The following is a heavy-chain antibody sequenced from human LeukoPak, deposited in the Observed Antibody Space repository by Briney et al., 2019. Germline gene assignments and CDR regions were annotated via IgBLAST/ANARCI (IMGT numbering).Heavy chain of an antibody. D-gene: IGHD5/OR15-5a*01. CDR2: MFYSGRT. CDR3: AKHPARRDVYDHLDY. CDR1: SGYISRGNYH. V-gene: IGHV4-39*01. Sequence: SVPLSRTCTFTSGYISRGNYHRAWLCQPPEKRPEWIGSMFYSGRTYYNPSLKSRVTISVDTSKNQFSLKVTSVTAADTAVYYCAKHPARRDVYDHLDYWGHGTLVTVSS. J-gene: IGHJ4*01.